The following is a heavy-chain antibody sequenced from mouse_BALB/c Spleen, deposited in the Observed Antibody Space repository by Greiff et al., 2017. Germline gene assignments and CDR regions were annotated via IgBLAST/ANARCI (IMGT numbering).Heavy chain of an antibody. CDR2: INPSTGYT. J-gene: IGHJ1*01. V-gene: IGHV1-7*01. CDR3: ARSAYYGNYAYWYFDV. Sequence: QVQLQQSGAELAKPGASVKMSCKASGYTFTSYWMHWVKQRPGQGLEWIGYINPSTGYTEYNQKFKDKATLTADKSSSTAYMQLSSLTSEDSAVYYCARSAYYGNYAYWYFDVWGAGTTVTVSA. CDR1: GYTFTSYW. D-gene: IGHD2-10*01.